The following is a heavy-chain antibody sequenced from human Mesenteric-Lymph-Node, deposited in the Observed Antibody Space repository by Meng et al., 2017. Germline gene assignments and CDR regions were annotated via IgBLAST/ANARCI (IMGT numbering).Heavy chain of an antibody. V-gene: IGHV1-2*06. J-gene: IGHJ5*02. D-gene: IGHD3-16*01. Sequence: GQRGAEVKKPVAPLNVSCKVSGYSFNDARIYWLRQDPGQGLEWVCRINPNSGGTNYARKFKGRVTITRDTSISTAYMEVRSLRCDDTAVYYCARDFTQLYQMITPTFDPWGQGTLVTVSS. CDR3: ARDFTQLYQMITPTFDP. CDR2: INPNSGGT. CDR1: GYSFNDAR.